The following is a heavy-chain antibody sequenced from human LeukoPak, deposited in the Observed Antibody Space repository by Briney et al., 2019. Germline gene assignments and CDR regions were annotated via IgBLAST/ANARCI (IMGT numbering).Heavy chain of an antibody. V-gene: IGHV1-69*13. CDR2: IIPIFATA. D-gene: IGHD6-19*01. CDR3: ARDSSGWRKFDY. CDR1: GGTFSNYA. Sequence: SVKLSCKASGGTFSNYAISWVRQAPGQGLEWIGGIIPIFATAKYVQKFQGRVKITADESTSIAYMELSSLKSEDTAVYYCARDSSGWRKFDYCGQGTLVTVSS. J-gene: IGHJ4*02.